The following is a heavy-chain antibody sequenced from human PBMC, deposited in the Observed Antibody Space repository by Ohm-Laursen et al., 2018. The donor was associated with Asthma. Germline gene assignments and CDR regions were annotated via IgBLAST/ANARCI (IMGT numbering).Heavy chain of an antibody. CDR3: ARTLGWLADY. V-gene: IGHV3-21*06. D-gene: IGHD5-12*01. CDR1: GYSFSLYS. CDR2: ISTASTFI. J-gene: IGHJ4*02. Sequence: SLRLSCTASGYSFSLYSIHWIRQAPGKGLQWVASISTASTFIYYADSVKGRFTISRDNSKNTLYLEMNSLRAEDTAVYYCARTLGWLADYWGQGTLVTVSS.